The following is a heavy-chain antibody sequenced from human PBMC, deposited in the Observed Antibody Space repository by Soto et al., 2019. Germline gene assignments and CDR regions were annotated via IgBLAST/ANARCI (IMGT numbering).Heavy chain of an antibody. CDR2: VSYDGNSK. D-gene: IGHD2-15*01. CDR3: AKDWGQYCSGVTCHRFDC. Sequence: QVQLVESGGGVVQPGRSLRLSCAASGFTFSSYVMHWVRQAPGKGLEWGAIVSYDGNSKYYAESVKGRFTISRDNSRNMLTLQMNSLRAEDTAVYYCAKDWGQYCSGVTCHRFDCWGQGTLVTVSS. J-gene: IGHJ4*02. CDR1: GFTFSSYV. V-gene: IGHV3-30*18.